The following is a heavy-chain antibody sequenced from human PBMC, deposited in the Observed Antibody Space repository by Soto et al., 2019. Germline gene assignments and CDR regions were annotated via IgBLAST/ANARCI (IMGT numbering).Heavy chain of an antibody. CDR1: GGLFSSFA. CDR3: ARGGGPYVWFNEF. CDR2: IIPVFGTT. V-gene: IGHV1-69*01. J-gene: IGHJ4*02. D-gene: IGHD3-16*01. Sequence: QEQLVQSGAEVKKPGSSVKVSCKDSGGLFSSFAISWVRQAPGQGLEWMGGIIPVFGTTTYAQKFQGRVTITADESTNTAYMELSILTSYDTAMYYCARGGGPYVWFNEFWGQGTQVTVSS.